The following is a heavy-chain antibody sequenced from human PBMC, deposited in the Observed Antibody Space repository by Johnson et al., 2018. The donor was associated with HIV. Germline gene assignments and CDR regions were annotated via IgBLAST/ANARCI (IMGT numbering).Heavy chain of an antibody. CDR3: ARANRGRNDAFDI. CDR2: ISWNSGSI. Sequence: QVQLVESGGGVVQPGRSLRLSCAASGFTFSSYAMHWVRQAPGKGLEWVSGISWNSGSIGYADSVRGRFTISRDKSRNTLYLQMNSLRAEDTAVHYCARANRGRNDAFDIWGQGTMVTVSS. D-gene: IGHD2-15*01. J-gene: IGHJ3*02. V-gene: IGHV3-NL1*01. CDR1: GFTFSSYA.